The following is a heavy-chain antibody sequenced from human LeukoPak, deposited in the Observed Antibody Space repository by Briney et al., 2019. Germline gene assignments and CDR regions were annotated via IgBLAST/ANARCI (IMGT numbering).Heavy chain of an antibody. J-gene: IGHJ5*02. V-gene: IGHV4-39*01. CDR1: GGSISSSSYY. CDR3: ARPGRGGYSSSRYPGTSGFWFDP. Sequence: SETLSLTCTVSGGSISSSSYYWGWIRQPPGKGLEWIGSIYYSGSTYYNPSLKSRVTISVDTSKNQFSLKLSSVTAADTAVYYCARPGRGGYSSSRYPGTSGFWFDPWGQGTLVTVSS. D-gene: IGHD6-13*01. CDR2: IYYSGST.